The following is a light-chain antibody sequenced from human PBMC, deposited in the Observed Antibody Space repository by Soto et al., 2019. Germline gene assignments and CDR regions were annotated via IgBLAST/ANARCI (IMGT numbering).Light chain of an antibody. CDR3: QQSYNSPQT. Sequence: DIQMTQSPSSLSASVGDEVTITCRASQTIMTYLNWYQLKPGKPPRLLIYAASSLQSGVPSRFSGSVSGTDFTLTISSLQPEDFATYACQQSYNSPQTFGRGTKVEIK. CDR2: AAS. J-gene: IGKJ1*01. CDR1: QTIMTY. V-gene: IGKV1-39*01.